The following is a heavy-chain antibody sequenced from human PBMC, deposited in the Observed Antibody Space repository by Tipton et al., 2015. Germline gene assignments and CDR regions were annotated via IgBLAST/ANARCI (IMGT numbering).Heavy chain of an antibody. V-gene: IGHV4-61*01. CDR2: IQYSGGT. Sequence: TLSLTCSVSGGSVTSGSYYWSWIRQPPGKGLEWIGYIQYSGGTNYNPSLESRVSMSVDTSKTQFSLEMRSVTATDTAVYYCARARGRHGGLFDSWGQGILVTVSS. J-gene: IGHJ4*02. CDR1: GGSVTSGSYY. D-gene: IGHD4-23*01. CDR3: ARARGRHGGLFDS.